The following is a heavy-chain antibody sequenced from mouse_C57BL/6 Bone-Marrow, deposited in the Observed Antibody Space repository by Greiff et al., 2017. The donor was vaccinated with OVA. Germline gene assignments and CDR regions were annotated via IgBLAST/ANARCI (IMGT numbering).Heavy chain of an antibody. CDR3: ARSYYGSIHWYFDV. D-gene: IGHD1-1*01. CDR1: GYTFPDYY. CDR2: IFPGSGST. V-gene: IGHV1-75*01. J-gene: IGHJ1*03. Sequence: VMLVESGPELVKPGASVKISCKASGYTFPDYYINWVKQRPGQGLEWIGWIFPGSGSTYYHEKFKGKATLTVDKSSSTAYMLLSSLTSEDSAVYFCARSYYGSIHWYFDVWGTGTTVTVSS.